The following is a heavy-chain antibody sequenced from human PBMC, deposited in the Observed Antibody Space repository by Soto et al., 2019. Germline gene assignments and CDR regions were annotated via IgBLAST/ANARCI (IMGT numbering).Heavy chain of an antibody. CDR2: IYYSGRT. CDR1: GGSISSYY. Sequence: QVQLQDSGPGLVKPSETLSLTCTGSGGSISSYYWSWIRQPPGKGLEWIGYIYYSGRTNYNPSLKSRVTISVDTSKNQFSLKLSSVTAADTAVYYCARERGTVGDFDYWGQGTLVTVSS. CDR3: ARERGTVGDFDY. D-gene: IGHD3-16*01. J-gene: IGHJ4*02. V-gene: IGHV4-59*01.